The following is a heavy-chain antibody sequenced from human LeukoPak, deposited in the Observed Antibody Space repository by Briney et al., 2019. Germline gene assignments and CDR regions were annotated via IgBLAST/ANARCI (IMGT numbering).Heavy chain of an antibody. CDR1: GFTFSSYE. CDR2: ISSSGSTI. Sequence: PGGSLRLSCAASGFTFSSYEMNWVRQAPGKGLEWVSYISSSGSTIYYADSVKGRFTISRDNAKNSLYLQMNSLRAEDTAVYYCARDSSYDFWSGYHTGFDYWGQGTLVTVSS. CDR3: ARDSSYDFWSGYHTGFDY. J-gene: IGHJ4*02. D-gene: IGHD3-3*01. V-gene: IGHV3-48*03.